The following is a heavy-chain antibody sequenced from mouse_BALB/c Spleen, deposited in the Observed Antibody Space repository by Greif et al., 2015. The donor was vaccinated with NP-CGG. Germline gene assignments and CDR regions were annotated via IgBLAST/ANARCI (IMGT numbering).Heavy chain of an antibody. CDR3: ARGGGNYGGDFDY. CDR1: GYTFSSYW. D-gene: IGHD2-1*01. Sequence: QVQLQQSGAELMKPGASVKISCKATGYTFSSYWIEWVKQRPGHGLEWIGEILPGSGSTNYNEKFKGKATFTADTSSNTAYMQLSSLTSEDSAIYYCARGGGNYGGDFDYWGQGTTLTVSS. V-gene: IGHV1-9*01. CDR2: ILPGSGST. J-gene: IGHJ2*01.